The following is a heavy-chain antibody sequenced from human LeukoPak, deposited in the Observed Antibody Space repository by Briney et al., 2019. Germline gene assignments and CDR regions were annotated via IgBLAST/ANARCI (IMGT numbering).Heavy chain of an antibody. CDR3: ARGLGRYFDSNNDAFDI. D-gene: IGHD3-9*01. CDR2: IIPIFGTA. CDR1: GYTFSGYG. Sequence: SVKVSCKASGYTFSGYGISWVRQAPGQGLEWMGWIIPIFGTANYAQKFQGRVTITADESTSTAYMELSSPRSEDTAVYYCARGLGRYFDSNNDAFDIWGQGTMVTVSS. J-gene: IGHJ3*02. V-gene: IGHV1-69*13.